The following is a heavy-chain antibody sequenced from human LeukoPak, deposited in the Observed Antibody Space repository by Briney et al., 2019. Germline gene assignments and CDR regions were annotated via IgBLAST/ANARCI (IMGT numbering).Heavy chain of an antibody. D-gene: IGHD3-3*01. CDR3: ARGPLGDFLSGKPTPGLMDV. J-gene: IGHJ6*04. V-gene: IGHV4-34*01. Sequence: SSETLSLXCAVYGGSFSGYYWSWIRQPPGTGLEWIGEINHSRSTTYNPSLKSRVTISVDTSKNQFSLKLSSVTAADTAVYYCARGPLGDFLSGKPTPGLMDVWGKGTTVTVSS. CDR2: INHSRST. CDR1: GGSFSGYY.